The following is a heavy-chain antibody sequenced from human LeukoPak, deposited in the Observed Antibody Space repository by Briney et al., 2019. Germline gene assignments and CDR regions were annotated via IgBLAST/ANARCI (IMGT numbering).Heavy chain of an antibody. CDR1: GGSYSGYY. V-gene: IGHV4-34*01. CDR3: ARGRSSSWSRVLYGFDP. CDR2: INHSGST. J-gene: IGHJ5*02. Sequence: LETLSLTCAVYGGSYSGYYWSWIRQPPGKGLEWIGEINHSGSTNYNPSLKSRVTISLDTSKNQFSLKLSSVTAADTAVYYCARGRSSSWSRVLYGFDPWGQGTLVTVSS. D-gene: IGHD6-13*01.